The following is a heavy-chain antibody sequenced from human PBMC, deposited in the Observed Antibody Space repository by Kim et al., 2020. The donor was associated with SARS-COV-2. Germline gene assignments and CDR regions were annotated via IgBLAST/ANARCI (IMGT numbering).Heavy chain of an antibody. V-gene: IGHV3-33*01. CDR3: ARDILPFGYCIDGVCGAAEYFHP. D-gene: IGHD2-8*01. CDR1: GFTFSSYG. CDR2: TYSDGINK. J-gene: IGHJ1*01. Sequence: GGSLRLSCAASGFTFSSYGMNWVRQAPGKGLEWVAVTYSDGINKDYADSVKGRFTISRDNSKNTLYLQMDSLRAEDTAVYYCARDILPFGYCIDGVCGAAEYFHPWGQGTLVTVSS.